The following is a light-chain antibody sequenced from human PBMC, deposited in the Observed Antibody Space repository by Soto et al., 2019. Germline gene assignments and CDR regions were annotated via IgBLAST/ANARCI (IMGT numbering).Light chain of an antibody. CDR3: QQSYGTPIT. CDR1: QSFRGL. Sequence: EVVLTQSPVTLSLSPGERANLSCRASQSFRGLLAWYQQKPGQAPRLLIYDAYNRATGIPPRFSGSGSGTDFTLTITSLQPEDFATYYCQQSYGTPITFGQGTRLEIK. V-gene: IGKV3-11*01. J-gene: IGKJ5*01. CDR2: DAY.